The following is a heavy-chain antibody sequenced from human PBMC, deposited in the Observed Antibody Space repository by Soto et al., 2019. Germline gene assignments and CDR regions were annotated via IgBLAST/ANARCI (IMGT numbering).Heavy chain of an antibody. J-gene: IGHJ4*02. Sequence: QVPLVESGGGLVKPGGCLRLSCAASGFTFSDYYMSWIRQAPGKGLEWVSYISSSGSDTNYADSVKGRFTVSRDNAKHSLYLQMNSLSAEDTAVYYCARSLRGYSGYSGYWGQGTLVTVSS. CDR2: ISSSGSDT. CDR3: ARSLRGYSGYSGY. V-gene: IGHV3-11*05. CDR1: GFTFSDYY. D-gene: IGHD5-12*01.